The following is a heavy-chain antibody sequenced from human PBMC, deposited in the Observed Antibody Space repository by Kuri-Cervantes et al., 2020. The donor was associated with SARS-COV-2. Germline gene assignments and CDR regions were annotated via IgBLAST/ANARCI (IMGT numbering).Heavy chain of an antibody. V-gene: IGHV3-21*01. CDR3: AREQSTTYYDFWSGYYDGYFDY. CDR1: GFTFSSYA. D-gene: IGHD3-3*01. J-gene: IGHJ4*02. Sequence: ETLSLTCAASGFTFSSYAMHWVRQAPGKGLEWVSSISSSSSYIYYADSVKGRFTISRDNAKNSLYLQMSSLRAEDTAVYYCAREQSTTYYDFWSGYYDGYFDYWGQGTLVTVSS. CDR2: ISSSSSYI.